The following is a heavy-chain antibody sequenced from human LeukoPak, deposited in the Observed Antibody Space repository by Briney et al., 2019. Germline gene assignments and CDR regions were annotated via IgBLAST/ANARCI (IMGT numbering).Heavy chain of an antibody. V-gene: IGHV3-30*02. CDR1: GFTFGSYG. CDR2: IRYDGSNK. Sequence: GGSLRLSCAASGFTFGSYGMHWVRQAPGKGLEWVAFIRYDGSNKYYADSVKGRFTISRDNSKNTLYLQMNSLRAEDTAVYYCAKGQKVVPAAMTLDYWGQGTLVTVSS. CDR3: AKGQKVVPAAMTLDY. J-gene: IGHJ4*02. D-gene: IGHD2-2*01.